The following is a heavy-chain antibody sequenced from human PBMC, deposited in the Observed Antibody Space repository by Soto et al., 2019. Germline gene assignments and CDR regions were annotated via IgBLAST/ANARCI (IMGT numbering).Heavy chain of an antibody. D-gene: IGHD3-22*01. Sequence: SETLSLTCTVSGGSISSYYGGWFRQPPGKGLEWIGYIYYSGSTTYHPSLKSRVTISVDTSKNQFSLKLSSVTAADTAVYYCARTYDSVDYWGQGTLVTVSS. V-gene: IGHV4-59*08. CDR2: IYYSGST. CDR1: GGSISSYY. CDR3: ARTYDSVDY. J-gene: IGHJ4*02.